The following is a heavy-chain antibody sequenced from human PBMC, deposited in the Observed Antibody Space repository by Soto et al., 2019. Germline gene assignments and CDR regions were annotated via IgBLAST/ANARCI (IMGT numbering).Heavy chain of an antibody. J-gene: IGHJ4*02. CDR2: ISSSGTSA. CDR1: GFTFSAVY. V-gene: IGHV3-11*05. Sequence: QVQLEESGGGLVQPGGSLRLSCAASGFTFSAVYMSWIRQAPNKGLEYISYISSSGTSANYADSVKGRFTISRDNGKNSLYLQMNSLRADDTAVYYCARDRGAATGQCFDYWGQGALVTASS. CDR3: ARDRGAATGQCFDY. D-gene: IGHD3-10*01.